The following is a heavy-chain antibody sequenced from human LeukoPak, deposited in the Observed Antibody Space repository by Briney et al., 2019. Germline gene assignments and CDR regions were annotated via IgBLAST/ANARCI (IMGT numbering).Heavy chain of an antibody. J-gene: IGHJ5*02. CDR2: VDPEDGET. V-gene: IGHV1-24*01. D-gene: IGHD1-26*01. CDR1: GYTLTELP. Sequence: ASVTVSFTFSGYTLTELPMHWVRQAPGKGKEWMGGVDPEDGETIYSQKFQGRVTMTEDTSTDTAYMELSSLRSEDTAVYYCATSVRWELNNWFDPWGQGTLVTVSS. CDR3: ATSVRWELNNWFDP.